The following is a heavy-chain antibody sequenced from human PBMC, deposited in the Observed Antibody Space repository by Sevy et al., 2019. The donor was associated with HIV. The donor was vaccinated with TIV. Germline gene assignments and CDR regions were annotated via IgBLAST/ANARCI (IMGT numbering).Heavy chain of an antibody. CDR2: IYSGGST. D-gene: IGHD6-19*01. J-gene: IGHJ3*02. CDR3: AQRGAVAGTIAFDI. Sequence: GGSLRLSCAASGFTVSSNYMSWVRQAPGKGLEWVSVIYSGGSTYYADSVKGRFTISRDNSKNTLYLQMNSLRAEDTAVYYCAQRGAVAGTIAFDIWGQGTMVTVPS. V-gene: IGHV3-53*01. CDR1: GFTVSSNY.